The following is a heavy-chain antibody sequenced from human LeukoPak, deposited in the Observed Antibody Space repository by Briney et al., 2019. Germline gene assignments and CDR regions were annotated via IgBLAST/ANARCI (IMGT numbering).Heavy chain of an antibody. D-gene: IGHD3-22*01. CDR1: GYTFTGYY. Sequence: ASVKVSCKASGYTFTGYYMHWVRQAPGQGLEWMGWINPISGGTNYAQKFQGRVTMTRDTSISTAYMELSRLRSDDTAVYYCARAGYYYDSSGYYYLDYWGQGTLVTVSS. CDR2: INPISGGT. CDR3: ARAGYYYDSSGYYYLDY. J-gene: IGHJ4*02. V-gene: IGHV1-2*02.